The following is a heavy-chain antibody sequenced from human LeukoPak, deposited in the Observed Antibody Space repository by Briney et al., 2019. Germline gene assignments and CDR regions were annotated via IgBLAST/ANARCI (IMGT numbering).Heavy chain of an antibody. Sequence: GRSLRLSCAASGFTFDDYAMHWVRQAPGKGLEWVSGISWNSGSIGYADSVKGQFTISRDNAKNSLYLQMNSLRAEDTALYYCAKSQKMGATGYFDYWGQGTLVTVSS. D-gene: IGHD1-26*01. CDR2: ISWNSGSI. V-gene: IGHV3-9*01. CDR3: AKSQKMGATGYFDY. CDR1: GFTFDDYA. J-gene: IGHJ4*02.